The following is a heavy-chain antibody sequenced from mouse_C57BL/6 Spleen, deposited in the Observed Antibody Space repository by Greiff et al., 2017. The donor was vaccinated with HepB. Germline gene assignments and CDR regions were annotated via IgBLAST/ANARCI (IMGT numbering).Heavy chain of an antibody. CDR2: INYDGSST. CDR1: GFTFSDYY. J-gene: IGHJ2*01. V-gene: IGHV5-16*01. D-gene: IGHD4-1*01. Sequence: EVQRVESEGGLVQPGSSMKLSCTASGFTFSDYYMAWVRQVPEKGLEWVANINYDGSSTYYLDSLKSRFIISRDNAKNILYLQLSSLKSEDTATYYCERGGNWVYFDYWGQGTTLTVSS. CDR3: ERGGNWVYFDY.